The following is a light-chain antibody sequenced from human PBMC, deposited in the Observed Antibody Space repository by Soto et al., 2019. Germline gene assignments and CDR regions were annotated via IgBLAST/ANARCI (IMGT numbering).Light chain of an antibody. V-gene: IGKV1-9*01. J-gene: IGKJ3*01. CDR2: AAS. CDR1: QGISTY. CDR3: QQLDRYPIFT. Sequence: DIQLTQSPSFLSASVGDRVTITCRASQGISTYLAWYQQKPGKAPKLLIYAASTLQSGVPSRISCSGSGTEFTLTISSLQPEDFSTYYCQQLDRYPIFTFGPGTKVDIK.